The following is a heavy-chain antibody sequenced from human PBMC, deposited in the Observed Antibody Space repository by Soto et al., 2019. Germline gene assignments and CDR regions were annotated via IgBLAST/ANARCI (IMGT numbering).Heavy chain of an antibody. D-gene: IGHD4-17*01. CDR3: GRGVNTATTGSDY. Sequence: EVQLLESGGGLVQPGGALRLSCAASGFTFSSYAMNWVRQAPGKGLEWVSAISGNGGSTYYADSVKGRFIISRDSSKNTLYLQMNSLRDEDTAIYYCGRGVNTATTGSDYWGQGTLVTVSS. CDR1: GFTFSSYA. CDR2: ISGNGGST. J-gene: IGHJ4*02. V-gene: IGHV3-23*01.